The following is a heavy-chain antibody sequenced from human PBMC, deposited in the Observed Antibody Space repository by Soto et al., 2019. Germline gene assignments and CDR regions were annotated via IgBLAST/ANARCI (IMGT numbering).Heavy chain of an antibody. CDR1: GFTFSSYG. D-gene: IGHD3-10*01. CDR2: ISYDGSNK. V-gene: IGHV3-30*18. J-gene: IGHJ6*02. Sequence: GGSLRLSCAASGFTFSSYGMHWVRQAPGKGLEWVAVISYDGSNKYYADSVKGRFTISRDNSKNTLYLQMNSLRAEDTAVYYCAKDRVLLWFGGMDVWGQGTTVTVSS. CDR3: AKDRVLLWFGGMDV.